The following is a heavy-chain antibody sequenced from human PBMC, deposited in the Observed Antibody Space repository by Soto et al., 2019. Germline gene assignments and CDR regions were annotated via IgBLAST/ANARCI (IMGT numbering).Heavy chain of an antibody. V-gene: IGHV1-3*01. Sequence: QVQLVQSGAEVKKPGASVRVSCKPSGYTLTNYAIHWVRQAAGQSLEWLAWIDPGSGRATYSQKVQGRIIVTRDKSPTTFYMDLTSLTSENTAGYFFTRDLNGGNPFDYWGQGALVTVSS. J-gene: IGHJ4*02. CDR3: TRDLNGGNPFDY. CDR2: IDPGSGRA. D-gene: IGHD2-8*01. CDR1: GYTLTNYA.